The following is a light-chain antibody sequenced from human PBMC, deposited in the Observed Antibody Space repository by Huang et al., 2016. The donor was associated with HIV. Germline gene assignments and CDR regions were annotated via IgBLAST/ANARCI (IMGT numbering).Light chain of an antibody. CDR3: QQSYTTPPD. V-gene: IGKV1-39*01. CDR2: AAS. Sequence: DIQMTQSPSSLSASVGDRVAITCRASQSISTYLNWYQQKPGKAPKLLIYAASTLQRGVPSRFSGSGSGTDFMLTISSLQPEDFATYYCQQSYTTPPDFGPGTKVDMK. J-gene: IGKJ3*01. CDR1: QSISTY.